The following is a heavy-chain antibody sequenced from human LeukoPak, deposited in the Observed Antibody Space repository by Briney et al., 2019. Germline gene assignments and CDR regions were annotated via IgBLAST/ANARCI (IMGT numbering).Heavy chain of an antibody. CDR3: ARASGIAARHYYYYYGMDV. Sequence: SETLSLTCTVSGGSISSYYWSWIRQPPGKGLEWIGYIYYSGSTNYNPSLKSRVTISVDTSKNQFSLKLSSVTAADTAVYYCARASGIAARHYYYYYGMDVWGQGTTVTVSS. J-gene: IGHJ6*02. D-gene: IGHD6-6*01. CDR1: GGSISSYY. V-gene: IGHV4-59*12. CDR2: IYYSGST.